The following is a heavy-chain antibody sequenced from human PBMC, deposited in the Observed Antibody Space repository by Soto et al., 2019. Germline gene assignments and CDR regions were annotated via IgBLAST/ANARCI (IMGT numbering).Heavy chain of an antibody. CDR2: IIPIFDTS. Sequence: QVHLVQSGAEVNRPGSSVKVSCKASGGTFTSFAFSWVRQAPRQGLEWIGVIIPIFDTSTYAQSFKVRLKATANKYANTVYMELNSLRSDDTAIYVCAREPLSGYSGWYTDFDSCGQGTLVTVSS. D-gene: IGHD6-19*01. CDR3: AREPLSGYSGWYTDFDS. J-gene: IGHJ4*02. CDR1: GGTFTSFA. V-gene: IGHV1-69*06.